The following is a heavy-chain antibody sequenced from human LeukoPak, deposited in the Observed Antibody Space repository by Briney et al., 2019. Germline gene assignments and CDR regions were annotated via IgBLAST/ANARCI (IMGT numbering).Heavy chain of an antibody. D-gene: IGHD6-13*01. CDR2: INRSGST. J-gene: IGHJ4*02. Sequence: SETLSLTCAVYGGSLSYYYWSWIRQPPEKGLEWIGEINRSGSTNYNPSLKSRVTISVDTSKNQFSLKLSSVTAADTAVYYCARRRTLAAAGMCFDYWGQGTLVTVSS. V-gene: IGHV4-34*01. CDR3: ARRRTLAAAGMCFDY. CDR1: GGSLSYYY.